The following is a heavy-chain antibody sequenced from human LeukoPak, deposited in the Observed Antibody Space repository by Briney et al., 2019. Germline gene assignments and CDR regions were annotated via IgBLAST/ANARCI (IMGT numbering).Heavy chain of an antibody. CDR2: INHSGST. Sequence: PSETLSLTCAVYGGSFSGYYWSWIRQPPGKGLEWIGEINHSGSTNYNPSLKSRVTKSVATSKNQFSLKLGSVTAADTAVYYCARGPYYGSGRNDYWGQGTLVTVSS. CDR1: GGSFSGYY. D-gene: IGHD3-10*01. V-gene: IGHV4-34*01. J-gene: IGHJ4*02. CDR3: ARGPYYGSGRNDY.